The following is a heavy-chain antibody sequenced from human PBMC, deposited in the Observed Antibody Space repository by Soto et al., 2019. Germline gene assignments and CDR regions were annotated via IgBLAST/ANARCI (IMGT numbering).Heavy chain of an antibody. CDR3: ARGNWGSYLDY. J-gene: IGHJ4*02. Sequence: GGSLRLSCAASGFTFSSYALTWVRQAPGKGLEWVSVISASGGSTHYADSVKGRFTVSRDNSKNTLYLQMNSLRAEDTAVYYCARGNWGSYLDYWGQGTLVTVSS. V-gene: IGHV3-23*01. CDR2: ISASGGST. CDR1: GFTFSSYA. D-gene: IGHD3-16*01.